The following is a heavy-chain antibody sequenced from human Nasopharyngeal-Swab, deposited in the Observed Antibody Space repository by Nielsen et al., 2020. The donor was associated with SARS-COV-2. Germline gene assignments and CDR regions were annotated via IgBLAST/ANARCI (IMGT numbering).Heavy chain of an antibody. CDR3: ARANSSSWSFDY. J-gene: IGHJ4*02. CDR1: GFTFSSYG. Sequence: GESLKISCAASGFTFSSYGMHWVRQAPGKGLEWVAVIWYDGSNKYYADSVKGRFTISRDNSKNTLYLQMNSLRAEDTAVYYCARANSSSWSFDYWGQGTLVTGSS. D-gene: IGHD6-13*01. CDR2: IWYDGSNK. V-gene: IGHV3-33*01.